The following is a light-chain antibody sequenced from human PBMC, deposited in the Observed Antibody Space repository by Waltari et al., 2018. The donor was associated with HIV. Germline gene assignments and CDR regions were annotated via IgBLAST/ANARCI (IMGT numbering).Light chain of an antibody. CDR3: AAWDDILSGWV. V-gene: IGLV1-47*01. Sequence: QSVLTQPPSASGAPGQRVTISCSGSSANIGNTVYWYQQLPGMAPKVLIYRDNQRPSGVPDRFSGSRSGTSASLDVSGLRSEDEANYICAAWDDILSGWVFGGGTKLTVL. CDR2: RDN. CDR1: SANIGNT. J-gene: IGLJ3*02.